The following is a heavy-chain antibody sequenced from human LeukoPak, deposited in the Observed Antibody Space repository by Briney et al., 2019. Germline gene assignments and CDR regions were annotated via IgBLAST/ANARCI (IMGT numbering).Heavy chain of an antibody. CDR2: ISSGSSTI. J-gene: IGHJ6*02. Sequence: GGSLRLSCTASGFTFGDYAMSWFRQAPGKGLEWVSYISSGSSTIYYADSVKGRFTISRVNPKNSLYLQMNSLRDEDTAVYYCARRGYSSSSEYGMDVWGQGTTVTVSS. CDR3: ARRGYSSSSEYGMDV. CDR1: GFTFGDYA. V-gene: IGHV3-48*02. D-gene: IGHD6-6*01.